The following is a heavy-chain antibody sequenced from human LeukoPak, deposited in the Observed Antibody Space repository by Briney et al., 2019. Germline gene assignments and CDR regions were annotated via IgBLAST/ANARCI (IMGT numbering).Heavy chain of an antibody. CDR2: IRYDGSNK. V-gene: IGHV3-30*02. CDR1: GFTFSSYG. D-gene: IGHD6-13*01. CDR3: ARDREYSSSWCDY. Sequence: GGSLRLSCAASGFTFSSYGMHWVRQAPGKGLEWVAFIRYDGSNKYYADSVKGRFTISRDNSKNTLYLQMNSLRAEDTAVYYCARDREYSSSWCDYWGQGTLVTVSS. J-gene: IGHJ4*02.